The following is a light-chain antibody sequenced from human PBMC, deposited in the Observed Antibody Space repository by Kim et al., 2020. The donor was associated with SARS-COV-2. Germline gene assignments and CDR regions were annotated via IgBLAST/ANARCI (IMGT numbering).Light chain of an antibody. CDR3: EQFGVSPYT. J-gene: IGKJ2*01. CDR2: TAS. Sequence: LSPGERATLSCGASQSLSDTYLAWYQQKPGQAPRLVMYTASSRATGIPDRFSGSGSGTDFTLTISRLEPEDFAVYYCEQFGVSPYTFGQGTKLEI. V-gene: IGKV3-20*01. CDR1: QSLSDTY.